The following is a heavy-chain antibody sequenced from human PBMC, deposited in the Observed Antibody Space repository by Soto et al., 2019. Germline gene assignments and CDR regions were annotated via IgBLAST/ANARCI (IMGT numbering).Heavy chain of an antibody. Sequence: QVQLVQSGAEEKKPGASVKVSCKASGYTFTNYAMHWVRQAPGQRLEWMGWINSGNGNTKYSQKFQGRVTITRDTSARTAYMELSSLRSEDTPVYYCAKNVGVVTALDYWGQGTLVTVSS. D-gene: IGHD2-21*02. CDR2: INSGNGNT. J-gene: IGHJ4*02. CDR1: GYTFTNYA. V-gene: IGHV1-3*05. CDR3: AKNVGVVTALDY.